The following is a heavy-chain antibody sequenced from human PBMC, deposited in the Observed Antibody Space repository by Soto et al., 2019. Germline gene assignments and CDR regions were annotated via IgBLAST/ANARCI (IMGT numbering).Heavy chain of an antibody. Sequence: EVQLVESGGGLVQPGGSLRLSCAASGFTFSTYSMDWVRQAPGKGLEWLSYISSASSTMSYADSVRGRFTISRDNANNSLYLQLNSLRDEDTAVYYCTRGVGVGATMMDWGQGTLVTVSS. CDR3: TRGVGVGATMMD. CDR1: GFTFSTYS. D-gene: IGHD1-26*01. V-gene: IGHV3-48*02. CDR2: ISSASSTM. J-gene: IGHJ4*02.